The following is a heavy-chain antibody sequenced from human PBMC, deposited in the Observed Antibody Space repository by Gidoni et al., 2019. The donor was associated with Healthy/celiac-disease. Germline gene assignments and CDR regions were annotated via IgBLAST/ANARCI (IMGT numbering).Heavy chain of an antibody. CDR2: ISSSSSTI. J-gene: IGHJ4*02. CDR3: GNVAAPDY. CDR1: GFTFSSYS. D-gene: IGHD6-13*01. Sequence: EVQLVESGGGLVQHGGSLRLSCAASGFTFSSYSMNWVRQAPGKGLEWVSYISSSSSTIYYADSVKGRFTISRDNAKNSLYLQMNSLRAEDTAVYYCGNVAAPDYWGQGTLVTVSS. V-gene: IGHV3-48*01.